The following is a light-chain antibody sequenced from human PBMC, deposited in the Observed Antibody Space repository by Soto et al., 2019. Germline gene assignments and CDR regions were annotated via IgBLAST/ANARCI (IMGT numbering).Light chain of an antibody. CDR2: GIN. CDR3: QSYDSSLSGSV. J-gene: IGLJ2*01. V-gene: IGLV1-40*01. CDR1: SSNIGAGYD. Sequence: QSVLTQPPSVSGAPGQRVPISCTGTSSNIGAGYDVHWYQQLPGTAPKLLIYGINNRPSGVPDRFSGSKSGTSASLAITGLQAEDEADYYCQSYDSSLSGSVFGGGTKLTVL.